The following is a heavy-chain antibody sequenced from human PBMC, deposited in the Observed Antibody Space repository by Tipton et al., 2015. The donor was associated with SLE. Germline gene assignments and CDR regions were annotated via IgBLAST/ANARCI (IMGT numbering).Heavy chain of an antibody. CDR3: AKDLMIVVVTTGY. CDR1: GFTFSSYG. D-gene: IGHD3-22*01. V-gene: IGHV3-30*02. CDR2: IRYDGSNK. J-gene: IGHJ4*02. Sequence: SLRLSCAASGFTFSSYGMHWVRQAPGKGLEWVAFIRYDGSNKYYADSVKGRFTISRDNSKNTLYLQMNSLRAEDTAVYYCAKDLMIVVVTTGYWGQGTLVTVSS.